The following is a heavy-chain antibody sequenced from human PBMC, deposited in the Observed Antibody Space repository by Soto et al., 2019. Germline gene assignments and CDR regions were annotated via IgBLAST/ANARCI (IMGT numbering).Heavy chain of an antibody. CDR1: GFSFSNYD. J-gene: IGHJ6*02. D-gene: IGHD6-6*01. Sequence: PGGSLRIACAASGFSFSNYDMHWVRQGTGKGLEWISGIGTAGDTYYAGSVKGRFTISRENAKNSFYLQMNSLRAGDTALYYCARVLKYSASSSHYAMDFCDQATMVTVPS. CDR3: ARVLKYSASSSHYAMDF. V-gene: IGHV3-13*01. CDR2: IGTAGDT.